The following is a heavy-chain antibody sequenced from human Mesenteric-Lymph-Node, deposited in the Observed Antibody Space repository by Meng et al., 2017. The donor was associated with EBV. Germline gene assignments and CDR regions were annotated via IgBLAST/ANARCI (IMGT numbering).Heavy chain of an antibody. CDR3: AKDGVEPVATY. Sequence: QVERVRRGAEVKKPGASVKVSCKASGYTLPGYYIHWVRQAPGEGLEWMGWINPNTGGTKYAQKFQGWVTLTRDTSISTAYMELSRLRSDDTAVYYCAKDGVEPVATYWGQGTLVTVSS. CDR1: GYTLPGYY. J-gene: IGHJ4*02. CDR2: INPNTGGT. D-gene: IGHD5-12*01. V-gene: IGHV1-2*04.